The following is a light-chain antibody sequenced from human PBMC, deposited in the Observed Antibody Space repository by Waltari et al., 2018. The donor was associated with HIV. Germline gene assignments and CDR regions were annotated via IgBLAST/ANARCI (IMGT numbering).Light chain of an antibody. CDR2: SDN. CDR1: SSNIGSQT. J-gene: IGLJ2*01. Sequence: QSVLTPPPSASGTPGQRVTISCSGSSSNIGSQTVNWYQQLPGTAPKLLIDSDNRRRAGVRDRCSGSKAGTSASLASSGLQSEDEADDSWAAWDDSRSGVVFGGGTRLTVL. V-gene: IGLV1-44*01. CDR3: AAWDDSRSGVV.